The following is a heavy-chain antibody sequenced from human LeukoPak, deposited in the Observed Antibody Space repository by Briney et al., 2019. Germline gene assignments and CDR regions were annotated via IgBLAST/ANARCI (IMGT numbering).Heavy chain of an antibody. CDR1: GFTFSSHT. V-gene: IGHV3-21*01. Sequence: GGSLRLSCAASGFTFSSHTMNWVRQAPGKGLEWVSSISSTSASIYHADSVKGRFTISRDNTKNSLYLQMNSLRAEDTAVYYCARGFRAFDFWAQGTVVTVSS. CDR2: ISSTSASI. CDR3: ARGFRAFDF. J-gene: IGHJ3*01.